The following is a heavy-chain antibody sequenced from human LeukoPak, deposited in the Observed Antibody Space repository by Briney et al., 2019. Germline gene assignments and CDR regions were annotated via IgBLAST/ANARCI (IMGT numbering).Heavy chain of an antibody. CDR1: GGSFSGYY. Sequence: PSETLSLTCAVYGGSFSGYYWSWIRQPPGKGLEWIGEISHSGSTNYNPSLKSRVTISVDTSKNQFSLKLSSVTAADTAVYYCARGPRGGGLDYWGQGTLVTVSS. J-gene: IGHJ4*02. CDR2: ISHSGST. V-gene: IGHV4-34*01. CDR3: ARGPRGGGLDY. D-gene: IGHD3-10*01.